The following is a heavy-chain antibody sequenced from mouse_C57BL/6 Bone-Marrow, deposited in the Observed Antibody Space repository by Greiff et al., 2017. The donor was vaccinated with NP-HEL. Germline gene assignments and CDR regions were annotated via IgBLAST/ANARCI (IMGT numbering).Heavy chain of an antibody. Sequence: VQLKQSGAELVRPGASVKLSCTASGFNIKDDYMHWVKQRPEQGLEWIGWIDPENGDTEYASKFQGKATITADTSSNTAYLQLSSLTSEDTAVYYCTTGSGTWYFDYWSQGTTLTVSS. D-gene: IGHD4-1*01. CDR2: IDPENGDT. V-gene: IGHV14-4*01. CDR1: GFNIKDDY. J-gene: IGHJ2*01. CDR3: TTGSGTWYFDY.